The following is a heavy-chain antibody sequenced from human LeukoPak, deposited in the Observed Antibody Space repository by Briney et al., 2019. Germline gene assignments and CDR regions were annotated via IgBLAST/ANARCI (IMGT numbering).Heavy chain of an antibody. CDR3: ARAGYRPVYYSDGMDV. CDR2: IIPILGIA. Sequence: SVKVSCKSSGGTFSSYAISWVRQAPGQGLAWMGRIIPILGIANYAQKFQGRVTITADKSTSTAYTEPSSLRSEDTAVYYCARAGYRPVYYSDGMDVWGQGTTVTVSS. V-gene: IGHV1-69*04. J-gene: IGHJ6*02. CDR1: GGTFSSYA. D-gene: IGHD1-1*01.